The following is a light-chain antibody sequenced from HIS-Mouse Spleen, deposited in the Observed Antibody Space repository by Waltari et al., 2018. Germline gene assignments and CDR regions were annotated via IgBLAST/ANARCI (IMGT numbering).Light chain of an antibody. Sequence: SYELTPPTSASVSPGQTARTTCSGDASPKTYAYCDQQKSGQAPVLVIYEDSKRPSGIPERFSGSSSGTMATLTISGAQVEDEADYYCYSTDSSGNHRVFGGGTKLTVL. CDR3: YSTDSSGNHRV. V-gene: IGLV3-10*01. CDR2: EDS. CDR1: ASPKTY. J-gene: IGLJ2*01.